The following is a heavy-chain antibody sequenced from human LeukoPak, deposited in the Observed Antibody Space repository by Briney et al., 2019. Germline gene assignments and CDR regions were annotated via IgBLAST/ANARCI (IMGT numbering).Heavy chain of an antibody. D-gene: IGHD5-24*01. V-gene: IGHV4-59*01. Sequence: ASVTLSLTCTVSGGSISSYYWSWIRQAPGKGLEWIGYIYYSGSTNYNPSLKSRVTISVDTSKNQFSLKLSSVTAADTAVYYYARDGYNAFDIWGQGTMVTVSS. CDR3: ARDGYNAFDI. CDR2: IYYSGST. CDR1: GGSISSYY. J-gene: IGHJ3*02.